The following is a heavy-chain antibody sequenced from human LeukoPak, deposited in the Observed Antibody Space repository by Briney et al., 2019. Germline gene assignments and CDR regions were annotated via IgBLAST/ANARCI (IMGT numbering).Heavy chain of an antibody. V-gene: IGHV3-48*01. Sequence: GGSLRLSCAASGFTFNMYSMNWVRQAPGKGLEWVSYISTSSSTIYYADSVKGRFTISRDNAKNSLYLQMNSLRAEDTAVYYCARHSSGTHRPPAFDIWGQGTMVTVSS. CDR2: ISTSSSTI. D-gene: IGHD1-26*01. CDR1: GFTFNMYS. CDR3: ARHSSGTHRPPAFDI. J-gene: IGHJ3*02.